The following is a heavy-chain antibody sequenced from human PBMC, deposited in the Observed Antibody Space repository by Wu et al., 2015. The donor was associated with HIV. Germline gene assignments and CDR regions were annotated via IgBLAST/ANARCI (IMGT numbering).Heavy chain of an antibody. CDR3: ARLRHYYDSSGYYGGSFDI. CDR1: GYTFTSYY. D-gene: IGHD3-22*01. J-gene: IGHJ3*02. Sequence: QVQLVQSGAEVKKPGASVKVSCKASGYTFTSYYMHWVRQAPGQGLEWMGIINPSGGSTSYAQKFQGRVTMTRDTSTSTVYMELSSLRSEDTAVYYCARLRHYYDSSGYYGGSFDIVGTKGQWSPSLQ. V-gene: IGHV1-46*01. CDR2: INPSGGST.